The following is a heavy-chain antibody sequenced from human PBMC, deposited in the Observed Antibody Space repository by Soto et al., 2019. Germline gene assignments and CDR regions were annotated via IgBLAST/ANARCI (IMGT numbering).Heavy chain of an antibody. CDR2: INPSGGNT. CDR1: GYTFTSYY. V-gene: IGHV1-46*01. CDR3: AREYCSGGSCFYYFDY. D-gene: IGHD2-15*01. J-gene: IGHJ4*02. Sequence: GASVKVSCKASGYTFTSYYMHWVRQAPGQGLEWMGIINPSGGNTTYAQKFQGRVTMTRDTSTGTVYMDVSSLRSEDTAVYYCAREYCSGGSCFYYFDYWGQGTLVTVS.